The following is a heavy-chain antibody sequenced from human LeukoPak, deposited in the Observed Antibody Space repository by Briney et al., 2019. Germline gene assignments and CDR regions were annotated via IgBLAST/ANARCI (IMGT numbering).Heavy chain of an antibody. D-gene: IGHD2-15*01. J-gene: IGHJ4*02. CDR2: MYYGGIS. CDR1: GGSISSSSHY. Sequence: SETLSLTCTVSGGSISSSSHYWGWIRQPPGKGLEWIGSMYYGGISYYNPSLKSRVTISVDTSKNQFSLRLSSVTAADTAIYYCARLCYPGWYFDYWGQGTLVTVSS. CDR3: ARLCYPGWYFDY. V-gene: IGHV4-39*01.